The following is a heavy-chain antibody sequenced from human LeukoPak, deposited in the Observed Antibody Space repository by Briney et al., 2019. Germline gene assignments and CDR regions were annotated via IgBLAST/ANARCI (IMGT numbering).Heavy chain of an antibody. D-gene: IGHD5-18*01. CDR1: RFTFSDYY. CDR3: AAGAMAFIDY. CDR2: ISSSGSTI. Sequence: GGSLRLSCAASRFTFSDYYMSWIRQAPGKGLEWVSYISSSGSTIYYADSVKGRFTISRDNAKNSLYPQMSRLRAEDTAVYYCAAGAMAFIDYWGQGTLVTVSS. V-gene: IGHV3-11*04. J-gene: IGHJ4*02.